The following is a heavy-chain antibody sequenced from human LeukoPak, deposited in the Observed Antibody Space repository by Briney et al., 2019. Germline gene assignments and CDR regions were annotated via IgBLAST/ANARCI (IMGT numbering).Heavy chain of an antibody. CDR3: TTDEWA. Sequence: GGSLRLSCAASGFIFRNAWMSWVRQAPGKGLEWVGHIKSKTDGGTTDYAAPVQGRFTISRDDSKNTLYLQMNSLKAEDTAVYYCTTDEWAWGQGTLVTVSS. CDR1: GFIFRNAW. J-gene: IGHJ4*02. D-gene: IGHD1-26*01. V-gene: IGHV3-15*01. CDR2: IKSKTDGGTT.